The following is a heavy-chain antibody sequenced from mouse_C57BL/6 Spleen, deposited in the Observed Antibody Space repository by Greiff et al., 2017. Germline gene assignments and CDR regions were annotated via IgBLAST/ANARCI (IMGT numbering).Heavy chain of an antibody. D-gene: IGHD1-1*01. V-gene: IGHV1-36*01. J-gene: IGHJ4*01. Sequence: VQLQQSGPVLVKPGPSVKISCKASGFTFTDYYMHWVKQSHGKSLEWIGLVYPYNGGTSYNQKFKGKATLTVDTASSTAYMELNSLTTEDSEVYYGACNYGRECPCAMDYWGQVTPVTVSS. CDR3: ACNYGRECPCAMDY. CDR2: VYPYNGGT. CDR1: GFTFTDYY.